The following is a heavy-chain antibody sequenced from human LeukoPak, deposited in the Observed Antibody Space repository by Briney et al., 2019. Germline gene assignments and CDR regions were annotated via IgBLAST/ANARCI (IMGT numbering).Heavy chain of an antibody. CDR2: LCCGGTSK. D-gene: IGHD3-22*01. Sequence: GGSLRLSCAASGFTFSDYAMHWVRQAPGKGLEWVAVLCCGGTSKYYADSVKGRFTISRDNSKNTLYLQMNSLRAEDTAVYYCAKIDMIVVATTPDSYGMDVWGQGTTVTVSS. J-gene: IGHJ6*02. CDR1: GFTFSDYA. CDR3: AKIDMIVVATTPDSYGMDV. V-gene: IGHV3-30-3*02.